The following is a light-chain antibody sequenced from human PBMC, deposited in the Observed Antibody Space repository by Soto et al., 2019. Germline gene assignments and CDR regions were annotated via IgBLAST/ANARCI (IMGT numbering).Light chain of an antibody. CDR1: QSVSSN. CDR2: GAS. CDR3: QHYNNWPPWT. Sequence: EIVMTQSPATLSVSPGERATLFCRASQSVSSNLAWYQQKPGQAPRLLIYGASTRATGIPARFSGSGSGTEFNLTINSLQSEDFAVYYCQHYNNWPPWTFGQGTKVEIK. V-gene: IGKV3-15*01. J-gene: IGKJ1*01.